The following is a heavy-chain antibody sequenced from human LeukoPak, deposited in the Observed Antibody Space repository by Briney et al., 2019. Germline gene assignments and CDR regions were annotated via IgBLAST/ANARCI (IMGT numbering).Heavy chain of an antibody. V-gene: IGHV3-23*01. CDR2: LTDSGANT. J-gene: IGHJ4*02. Sequence: GGSLRLSCAASGLTFSSYAMSWVRHAPGKALEWVSALTDSGANTYYAGSVKGRFTISRDNSMNTLYLQMNGLGAEDTAVYYCAKGTLRSCSGSICYPFDYWGQGTLVTVSS. D-gene: IGHD2-15*01. CDR1: GLTFSSYA. CDR3: AKGTLRSCSGSICYPFDY.